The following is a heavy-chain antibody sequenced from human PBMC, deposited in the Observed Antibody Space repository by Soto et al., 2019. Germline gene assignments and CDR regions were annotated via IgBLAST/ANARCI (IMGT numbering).Heavy chain of an antibody. Sequence: SETLSLTCVVYGGSFSGYYLNWIRQPPGKGLECIGEINHSGSTNYNPSLKSRVTISVDTSKNQFSLKLSSVTAADTAIYYCARGGGGWFGDFYYGMDVWGQGTKVTVS. J-gene: IGHJ6*02. D-gene: IGHD3-10*01. CDR2: INHSGST. V-gene: IGHV4-34*01. CDR3: ARGGGGWFGDFYYGMDV. CDR1: GGSFSGYY.